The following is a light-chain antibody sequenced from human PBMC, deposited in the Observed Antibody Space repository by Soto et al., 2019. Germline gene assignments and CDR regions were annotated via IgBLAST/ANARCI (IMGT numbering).Light chain of an antibody. CDR3: QQYNTYST. CDR2: DAS. Sequence: DIQMTQSPSTLSASVGYRVTITCRASQSISSWLAWYLQKPGKAPKLLIYDASSLESGVPSRFSGSGSGTEFTLTISSLQPDDFAAYYCQQYNTYSTCGQGTKVDIK. CDR1: QSISSW. V-gene: IGKV1-5*01. J-gene: IGKJ1*01.